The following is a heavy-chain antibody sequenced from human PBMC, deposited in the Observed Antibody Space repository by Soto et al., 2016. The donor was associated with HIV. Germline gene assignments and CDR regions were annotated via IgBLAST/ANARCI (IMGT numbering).Heavy chain of an antibody. V-gene: IGHV3-74*01. J-gene: IGHJ4*02. CDR3: VRVGGDGYNYEFDY. D-gene: IGHD5-12*01. Sequence: EVQLVESGGGLVQPGGSLRLSCAVSGFTFSSYWIHWVRQAPGKGLVWVSRINFDGSSTTYADSVKGRSTISRDNAKNTVYLQMNSLRAEDTAVYYCVRVGGDGYNYEFDYWGQGTLVTVSS. CDR1: GFTFSSYW. CDR2: INFDGSST.